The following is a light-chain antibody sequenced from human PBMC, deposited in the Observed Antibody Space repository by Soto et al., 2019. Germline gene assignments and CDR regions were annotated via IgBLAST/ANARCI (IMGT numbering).Light chain of an antibody. CDR1: QCISSY. CDR2: DAS. CDR3: QQSYSLPWT. Sequence: DIQMTQSPSSLSASVGDKVTITCRASQCISSYLNGYQQKPGEAPQVLIYDASRLQSGVPSRFRGSGSGTDFTLTISSLLPEDFAIYYCQQSYSLPWTFGQGPRVEI. V-gene: IGKV1-39*01. J-gene: IGKJ1*01.